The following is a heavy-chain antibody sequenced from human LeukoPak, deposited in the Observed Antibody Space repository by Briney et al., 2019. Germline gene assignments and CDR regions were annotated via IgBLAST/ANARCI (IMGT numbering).Heavy chain of an antibody. D-gene: IGHD3-22*01. J-gene: IGHJ4*02. CDR1: GFTFSSYS. V-gene: IGHV3-21*01. Sequence: PGGSLRLSCEASGFTFSSYSMNWVRQAPGKGLEWVSSISSSSSYIYYADSVKGRFTISRDNAKNSLYLQMNSLRAEDTAVYYCARGPNYYDSSGYYVWGQGTLVTVSS. CDR3: ARGPNYYDSSGYYV. CDR2: ISSSSSYI.